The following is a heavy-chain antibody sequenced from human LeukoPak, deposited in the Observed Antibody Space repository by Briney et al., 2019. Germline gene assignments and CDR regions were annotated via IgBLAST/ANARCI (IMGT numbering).Heavy chain of an antibody. J-gene: IGHJ6*02. CDR3: ARDWAPELGRDYYYGMDV. CDR2: ISYDGNNK. CDR1: GFIFSSYA. V-gene: IGHV3-30-3*01. Sequence: GGSLRLSCAASGFIFSSYAMHWVRQAPGKGLEWVAAISYDGNNKYYTDSVKGRFTISGDNSKNTLYLQMNSLRPEDTAVYYCARDWAPELGRDYYYGMDVWGQGTTVTVSS. D-gene: IGHD7-27*01.